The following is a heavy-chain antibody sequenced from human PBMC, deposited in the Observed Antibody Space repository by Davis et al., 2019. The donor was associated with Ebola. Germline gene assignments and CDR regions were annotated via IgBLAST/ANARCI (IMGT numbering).Heavy chain of an antibody. Sequence: SETLSLTCAISGDSVSSNSVVWNWIRQSPSRGLEWLGRTYYRSKWYNDYAVSVKSRITINPDTSKNQFSLKLSSVTAADTAVYYCARRGSSSFGYWGQGTLVTVSS. CDR3: ARRGSSSFGY. CDR1: GDSVSSNSVV. J-gene: IGHJ4*02. D-gene: IGHD6-6*01. CDR2: TYYRSKWYN. V-gene: IGHV6-1*01.